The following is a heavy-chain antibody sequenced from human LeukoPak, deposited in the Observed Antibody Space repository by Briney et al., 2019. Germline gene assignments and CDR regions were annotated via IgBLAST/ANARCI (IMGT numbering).Heavy chain of an antibody. CDR2: IYSGGST. V-gene: IGHV3-53*01. CDR1: GFTVSNNY. Sequence: GGSLRLSCAASGFTVSNNYMTWVRQAPGKGLEWVSLIYSGGSTCYAGSVKGRFTISRDNSKNTLYLQMNSLRAEDTAVYYCAVYSSCDYWGQGTLVTVSS. CDR3: AVYSSCDY. J-gene: IGHJ4*02. D-gene: IGHD6-6*01.